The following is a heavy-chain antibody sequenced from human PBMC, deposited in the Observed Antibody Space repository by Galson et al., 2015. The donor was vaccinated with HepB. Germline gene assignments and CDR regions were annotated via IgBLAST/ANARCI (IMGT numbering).Heavy chain of an antibody. CDR3: ARLTTMVTKTFDF. Sequence: QVQLQESGPGLVKPSETLSLTCTVSGGSISSYYWSWIRQPPGKGLEWIGYIYNSGHTYYSPALKTRVTISVDTNKEQFFLKLTSVTAADTAVYFCARLTTMVTKTFDFWGQGSLVTVSS. V-gene: IGHV4-59*08. D-gene: IGHD5-18*01. J-gene: IGHJ4*02. CDR2: IYNSGHT. CDR1: GGSISSYY.